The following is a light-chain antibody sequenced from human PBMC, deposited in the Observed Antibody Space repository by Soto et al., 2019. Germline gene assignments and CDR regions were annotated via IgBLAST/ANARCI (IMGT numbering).Light chain of an antibody. CDR1: QSVSSSY. V-gene: IGKV3-20*01. J-gene: IGKJ2*01. CDR2: GAS. Sequence: EIGLTQSPGTLSLSPEERATLSCRASQSVSSSYLAWYQQKPGQAPRLLIYGASSRATGIPDRFSGSGSGTDFTLTISRLEPEDFAVYYCQQYGSSLYTFGQGTKLEIK. CDR3: QQYGSSLYT.